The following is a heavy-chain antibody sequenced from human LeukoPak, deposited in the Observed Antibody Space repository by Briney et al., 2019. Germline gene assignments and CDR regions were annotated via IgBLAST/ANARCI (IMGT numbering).Heavy chain of an antibody. D-gene: IGHD1-14*01. CDR3: LVTTRSRGFDY. CDR2: IRQDGSVQ. J-gene: IGHJ4*02. CDR1: GFTFSSYW. Sequence: PGGSLRLSCAASGFTFSSYWMSWVRQARGEGLEGVTNIRQDGSVQKYVDSVKGLFTIYRDKPKNSVYLQMSSLRDDDTAVYYCLVTTRSRGFDYWGQGTLVTVSS. V-gene: IGHV3-7*01.